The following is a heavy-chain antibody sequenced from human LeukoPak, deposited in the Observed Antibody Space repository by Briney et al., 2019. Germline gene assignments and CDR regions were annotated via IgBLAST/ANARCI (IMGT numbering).Heavy chain of an antibody. CDR2: ISAYNGNT. Sequence: GASVKVSCKASGYTFTSYGISWVRQARGQGLEWMGWISAYNGNTNYAQKLQGRVTMTTDTSTSTAYKELRSLRSGDTAVYYCARDPPLAPTGLFDYWGQGPLVTVSS. V-gene: IGHV1-18*01. J-gene: IGHJ4*02. CDR3: ARDPPLAPTGLFDY. CDR1: GYTFTSYG. D-gene: IGHD1-14*01.